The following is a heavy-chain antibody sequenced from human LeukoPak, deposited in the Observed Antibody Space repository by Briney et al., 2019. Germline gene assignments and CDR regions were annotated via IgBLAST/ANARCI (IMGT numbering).Heavy chain of an antibody. J-gene: IGHJ6*02. V-gene: IGHV4-34*01. D-gene: IGHD1-26*01. CDR2: INHSGST. Sequence: SETLSLTCAVYGGSFSGYYWSWIRQPPGEGLEWIGEINHSGSTNYNPSLKSRVTISVDTSKNQFSLKLSSVTAADTAVYYCARFGVGATTNYYYYGMDVWGQGTTVTVSS. CDR3: ARFGVGATTNYYYYGMDV. CDR1: GGSFSGYY.